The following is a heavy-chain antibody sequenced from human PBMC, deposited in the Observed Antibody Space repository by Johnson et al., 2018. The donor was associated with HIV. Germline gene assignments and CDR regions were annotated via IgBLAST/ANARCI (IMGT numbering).Heavy chain of an antibody. D-gene: IGHD6-13*01. CDR3: ARVGIAAAGRDAFDI. J-gene: IGHJ3*02. CDR1: GFTFSSYA. V-gene: IGHV3-7*01. Sequence: VQLVESGGDLVQPGGSLRLSCTASGFTFSSYAMSWVRQAPGKGLEWVANIKQDGSEKYYVDSVKGRFTISRDNAKNSLYLQMNSLRAEDTAVYYCARVGIAAAGRDAFDIWGQGTMVTVSS. CDR2: IKQDGSEK.